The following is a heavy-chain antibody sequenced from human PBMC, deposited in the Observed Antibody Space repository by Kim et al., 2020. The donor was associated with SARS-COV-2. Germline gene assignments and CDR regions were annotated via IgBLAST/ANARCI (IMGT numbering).Heavy chain of an antibody. V-gene: IGHV3-30*18. Sequence: GGSLRLSCAASGFTFSSYGMHWVRQAPGKGLEWVAVISYDGSNKYYADSVKGRFTISRDNSKNTLYLQMNSLRAEDTAVYYCAKDSSGYLPLDYWGQGTLVTVSS. CDR2: ISYDGSNK. CDR1: GFTFSSYG. D-gene: IGHD3-22*01. J-gene: IGHJ4*02. CDR3: AKDSSGYLPLDY.